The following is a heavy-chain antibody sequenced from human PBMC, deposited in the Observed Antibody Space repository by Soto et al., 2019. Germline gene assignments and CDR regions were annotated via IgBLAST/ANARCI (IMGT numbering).Heavy chain of an antibody. CDR2: MNPNSGNT. V-gene: IGHV1-8*01. J-gene: IGHJ6*02. D-gene: IGHD3-3*01. CDR3: ARGGVVDYYYYGMDV. Sequence: GASVKVSCKASGYTFTSYDINWVRQATGQGLEWMGWMNPNSGNTGYAQKFQGRVTMTRNTSISTAYMELSSLRSEDTAVYYCARGGVVDYYYYGMDVWGQGTTVTVSS. CDR1: GYTFTSYD.